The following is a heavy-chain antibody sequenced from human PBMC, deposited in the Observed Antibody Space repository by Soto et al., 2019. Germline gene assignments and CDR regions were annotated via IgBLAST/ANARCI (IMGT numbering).Heavy chain of an antibody. V-gene: IGHV1-46*01. J-gene: IGHJ6*02. Sequence: ASVKVSCKASGYTFTSYYMHWVRQAPGQGLDWMGIINPSGGSTTYAQKFQGRVTMTRDTSTSTVYMELSSLRSEETAVYYCARGDIVAIFGMDVWGQGTTVTVSS. CDR2: INPSGGST. D-gene: IGHD5-12*01. CDR1: GYTFTSYY. CDR3: ARGDIVAIFGMDV.